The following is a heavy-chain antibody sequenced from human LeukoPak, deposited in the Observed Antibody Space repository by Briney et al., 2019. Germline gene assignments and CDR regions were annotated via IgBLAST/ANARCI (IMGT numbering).Heavy chain of an antibody. V-gene: IGHV3-48*03. CDR3: ARGLKRFALYYYYMDV. CDR2: ISSSGSTI. J-gene: IGHJ6*03. CDR1: GFTFSSYE. Sequence: GGSLRLSCAAPGFTFSSYEMNWVRQAPGKGLEWVSYISSSGSTIYYADSVKGRFTISRDNAKNSLYLQMNSLRAEDTAVYYCARGLKRFALYYYYMDVWGKGTTVTVSS. D-gene: IGHD3-16*01.